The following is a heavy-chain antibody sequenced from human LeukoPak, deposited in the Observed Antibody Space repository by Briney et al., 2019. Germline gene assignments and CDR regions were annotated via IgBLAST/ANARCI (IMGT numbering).Heavy chain of an antibody. D-gene: IGHD6-6*01. CDR2: IDSDGSTT. CDR3: VAIVSARPR. J-gene: IGHJ4*02. V-gene: IGHV3-74*01. CDR1: GFTFSSNW. Sequence: GGSLRLSCAASGFTFSSNWMHWVRQAPGKGLVWDSRIDSDGSTTNLADSVKGRFTISRDNSKNTLYLQMNSLRAEDTAVYHCVAIVSARPRWGQGTLVTVSS.